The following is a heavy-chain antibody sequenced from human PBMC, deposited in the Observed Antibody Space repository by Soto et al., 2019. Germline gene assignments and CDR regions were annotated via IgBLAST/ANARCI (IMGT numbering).Heavy chain of an antibody. J-gene: IGHJ4*02. CDR1: GYTFTSYG. V-gene: IGHV1-18*01. CDR3: ARANGVVVAASSGY. CDR2: TSAYNGNT. Sequence: ASVKVSCKASGYTFTSYGISWVRQAPGQGLEWMGWTSAYNGNTNYAQKLQGRVTMTTDTSTSTAYMELRSLRSDDTAVYYCARANGVVVAASSGYWGQGTLVTVSS. D-gene: IGHD2-15*01.